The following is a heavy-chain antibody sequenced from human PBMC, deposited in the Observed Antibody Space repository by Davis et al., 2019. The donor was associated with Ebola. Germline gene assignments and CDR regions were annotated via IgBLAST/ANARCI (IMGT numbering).Heavy chain of an antibody. Sequence: GESLKISCAASGFTFSSYAMSWVRQAPGKGLEWVSVISGSGGSTYYADSVKGRFTISRDNSKNTLYLQMNSLRAEDTAVYYCAKAIGTPLFLDVWGQGTTVTVSS. CDR2: ISGSGGST. J-gene: IGHJ6*02. D-gene: IGHD1-1*01. CDR1: GFTFSSYA. CDR3: AKAIGTPLFLDV. V-gene: IGHV3-23*01.